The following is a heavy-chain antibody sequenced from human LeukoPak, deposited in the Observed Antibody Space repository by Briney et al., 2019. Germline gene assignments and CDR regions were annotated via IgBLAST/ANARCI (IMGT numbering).Heavy chain of an antibody. D-gene: IGHD4-17*01. V-gene: IGHV3-48*01. CDR1: GFTFSSYS. J-gene: IGHJ4*02. Sequence: GGSLRLSCAASGFTFSSYSMNWVRRAPGKGLEWVSYISFSSSTIYYADSVKGRFTISRVNAKNSLYLQMNSLRAEDTAVYYCARDRLHYGEYEKTFDYWGQGTLVTVSS. CDR3: ARDRLHYGEYEKTFDY. CDR2: ISFSSSTI.